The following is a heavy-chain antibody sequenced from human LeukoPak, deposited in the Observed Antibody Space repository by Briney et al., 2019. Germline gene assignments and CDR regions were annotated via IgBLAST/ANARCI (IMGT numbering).Heavy chain of an antibody. CDR2: INPNSGGT. CDR1: GYTFTGHY. Sequence: ASVKVSCKASGYTFTGHYMHWVRQAPGQGLEWMGWINPNSGGTNYAQKFQGRVTMTRDTSISTAYMELSRLRSDDTAVYYCASPGDCSSTSCYAAPFDYWGQGTLVTVSS. V-gene: IGHV1-2*02. CDR3: ASPGDCSSTSCYAAPFDY. D-gene: IGHD2-2*01. J-gene: IGHJ4*02.